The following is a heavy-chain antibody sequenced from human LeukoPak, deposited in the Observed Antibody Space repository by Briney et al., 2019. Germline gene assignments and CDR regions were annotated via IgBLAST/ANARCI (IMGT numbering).Heavy chain of an antibody. CDR1: GGSISSTNW. Sequence: PSETLSLTCGVSGGSISSTNWWSWVRQPPGQGLEWIGEISLSGVTNYNPSLKGRVTMSLDRSKNHLSLTLTSVTAADTAVYYCAKDLTSVAGTNWFDPWGQGTLVTVSS. D-gene: IGHD6-19*01. J-gene: IGHJ5*02. CDR3: AKDLTSVAGTNWFDP. CDR2: ISLSGVT. V-gene: IGHV4-4*02.